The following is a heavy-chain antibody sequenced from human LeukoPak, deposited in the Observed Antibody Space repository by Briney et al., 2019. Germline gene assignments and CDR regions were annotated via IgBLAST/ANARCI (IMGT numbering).Heavy chain of an antibody. Sequence: PGGSLRLSCAASAFTISNYDIYWVRQAPGKGLEWVALISSDRSNKYYSDSVKGRFTISSDNSKNTLYLQMNSLRPEDTAVYYCAKCCPMDVWGQGTTVTVSS. J-gene: IGHJ6*02. V-gene: IGHV3-30*18. CDR3: AKCCPMDV. CDR2: ISSDRSNK. CDR1: AFTISNYD. D-gene: IGHD4/OR15-4a*01.